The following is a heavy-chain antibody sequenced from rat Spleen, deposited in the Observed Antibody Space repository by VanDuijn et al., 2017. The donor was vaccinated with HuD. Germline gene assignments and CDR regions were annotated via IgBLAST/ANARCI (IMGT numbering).Heavy chain of an antibody. J-gene: IGHJ2*01. V-gene: IGHV5S23*01. D-gene: IGHD1-2*01. CDR2: ISNSGGNT. Sequence: EVQLVESGGGLVQPGRSLELSCAASGFIFRNYDMAWVRQAPKKGLEWVASISNSGGNTYYRDSVKGRFTISRDNAKSTLYLQMDSLRSEDTATYYCAKNIYSSSYIYYFDYWGQGVMVTVSS. CDR1: GFIFRNYD. CDR3: AKNIYSSSYIYYFDY.